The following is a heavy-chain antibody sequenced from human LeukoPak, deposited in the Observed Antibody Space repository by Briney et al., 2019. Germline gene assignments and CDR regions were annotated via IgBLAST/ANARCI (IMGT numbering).Heavy chain of an antibody. J-gene: IGHJ4*02. CDR3: ARGTRRGGASDY. CDR1: GYTFTDYY. V-gene: IGHV1-2*02. CDR2: INPNSGGT. Sequence: ASVTVSCKASGYTFTDYYMHWVRQAPGQGLEWMGWINPNSGGTNYSQKFQARVTTTRDTSITTAYMELSRLRSDDTAVYFCARGTRRGGASDYWGQGTLVTVSS. D-gene: IGHD1-26*01.